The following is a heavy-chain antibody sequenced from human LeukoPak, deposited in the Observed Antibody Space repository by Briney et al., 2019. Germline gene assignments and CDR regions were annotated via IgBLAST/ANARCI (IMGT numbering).Heavy chain of an antibody. D-gene: IGHD3-10*01. CDR1: GGSISGYY. CDR3: ARSTGIYYYYMDV. Sequence: SETLSLTCTVSGGSISGYYWSWIRQPAGKGLEWIGRIYSSGSTNYNPSLESRVTMSVDTPKNEFSLKLNSVTAADTAVYYCARSTGIYYYYMDVWGKGTTVTVSS. J-gene: IGHJ6*03. CDR2: IYSSGST. V-gene: IGHV4-4*07.